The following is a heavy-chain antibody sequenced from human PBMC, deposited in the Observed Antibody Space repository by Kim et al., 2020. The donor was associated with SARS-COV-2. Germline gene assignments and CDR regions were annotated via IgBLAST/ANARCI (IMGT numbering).Heavy chain of an antibody. V-gene: IGHV3-23*01. Sequence: GGSLRLSCAASGFTFRNYAMDWVRQAPGKGLEWVSGISSSGDSTYYPDSVKGRFTISRDNSKNTLYLQMHSLRAEDTAVYYCAKVKNHDCFEFWGQGTVVTVSS. CDR1: GFTFRNYA. CDR3: AKVKNHDCFEF. J-gene: IGHJ4*02. CDR2: ISSSGDST.